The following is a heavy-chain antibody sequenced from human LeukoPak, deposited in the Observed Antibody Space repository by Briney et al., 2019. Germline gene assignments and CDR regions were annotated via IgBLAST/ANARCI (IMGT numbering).Heavy chain of an antibody. CDR2: FDPEDGET. J-gene: IGHJ3*02. Sequence: ASVKVSCKVSGYTLTELSMHWVRQAPGKGLEWMGGFDPEDGETIYAQKFQGRVTMTEDTSTDTAYMELSSLRSEDTAVYYCATADLAMVTRAANAFGIWGQGTMVTVSS. D-gene: IGHD5-18*01. CDR1: GYTLTELS. CDR3: ATADLAMVTRAANAFGI. V-gene: IGHV1-24*01.